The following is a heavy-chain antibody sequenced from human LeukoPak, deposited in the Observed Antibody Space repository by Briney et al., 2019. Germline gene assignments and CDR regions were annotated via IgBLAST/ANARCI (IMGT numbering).Heavy chain of an antibody. D-gene: IGHD2-2*01. CDR1: GYTFTSYG. Sequence: ASVKVSRKASGYTFTSYGISWVRQAPGQGLEWMGWISAYNGNTNYAQKLQGRVTMTTDTSTSTAYMELRSLRSDDTAVYYCASPGELGYCSSTSCYKYYYYGMDVWGQGTTVTVSS. CDR3: ASPGELGYCSSTSCYKYYYYGMDV. V-gene: IGHV1-18*01. CDR2: ISAYNGNT. J-gene: IGHJ6*02.